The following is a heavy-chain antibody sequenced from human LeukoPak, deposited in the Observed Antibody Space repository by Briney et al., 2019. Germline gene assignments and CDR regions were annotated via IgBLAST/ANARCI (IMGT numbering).Heavy chain of an antibody. Sequence: PSETLSLTCTVSGGSISSGSYYWSWIRQPAGKGLEWIGRIYTSGSTNYNPSLKSRVTMSVDTSKNQFSLKLSSVTAADTAVYYCARTRMAGTGGWFDPWGQGTLVTVSS. CDR3: ARTRMAGTGGWFDP. J-gene: IGHJ5*02. V-gene: IGHV4-61*02. D-gene: IGHD6-19*01. CDR1: GGSISSGSYY. CDR2: IYTSGST.